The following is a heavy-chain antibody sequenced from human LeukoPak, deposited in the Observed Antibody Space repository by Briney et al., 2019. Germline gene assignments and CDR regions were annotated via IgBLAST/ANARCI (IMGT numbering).Heavy chain of an antibody. CDR1: GGSISSGDYC. CDR3: ARSTRDDAFDI. CDR2: IYYSGST. V-gene: IGHV4-30-4*08. D-gene: IGHD1-26*01. Sequence: SETLSLTCTVSGGSISSGDYCWSWIRQPPGKGLEWIGYIYYSGSTYYNPSLKSRVTISVDTSKNQFSLKLSSVTAADTAVYYCARSTRDDAFDIWGQGTMVTVSS. J-gene: IGHJ3*02.